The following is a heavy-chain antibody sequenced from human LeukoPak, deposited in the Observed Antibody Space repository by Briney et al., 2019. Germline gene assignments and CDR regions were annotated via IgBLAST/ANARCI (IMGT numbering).Heavy chain of an antibody. J-gene: IGHJ4*02. V-gene: IGHV3-23*01. D-gene: IGHD6-19*01. CDR1: GFTFSSYE. Sequence: HSGGSLRLSCAASGFTFSSYEMNWVRQAPGKGLEWVSAISGSGGSTYYADSVKGRFTISRDNSKNTLYLQMNSLRAEDTAVYYCAKDQGPIAVAGEDFDYWGQGTLVTVSS. CDR3: AKDQGPIAVAGEDFDY. CDR2: ISGSGGST.